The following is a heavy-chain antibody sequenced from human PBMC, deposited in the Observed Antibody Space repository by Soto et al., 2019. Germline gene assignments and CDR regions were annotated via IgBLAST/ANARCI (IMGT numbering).Heavy chain of an antibody. CDR3: LTAPSGRGGLDV. Sequence: GGSLRLSCAASGITFSDCWMSWVRQAPGKGLEGVANINQDGREKYYVDSVRGRFTISRDNAKNSVYLQMKSLRAEDAAVYYCLTAPSGRGGLDVWGQGTMVTVSS. CDR2: INQDGREK. D-gene: IGHD6-19*01. CDR1: GITFSDCW. J-gene: IGHJ3*01. V-gene: IGHV3-7*01.